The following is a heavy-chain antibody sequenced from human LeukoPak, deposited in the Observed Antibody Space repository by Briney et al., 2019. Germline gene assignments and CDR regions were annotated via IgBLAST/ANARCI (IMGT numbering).Heavy chain of an antibody. V-gene: IGHV3-64D*06. CDR3: VKSVPEPVAPSYYFDY. Sequence: PGGSLRLSCSASGFTFSSYAMHWVRQAPGKGLEYVSAISSNGGSTYYADSVKGRFTISRDNSKNTLYLQMSSLRAEDTAVYYCVKSVPEPVAPSYYFDYWGQGTLVTVSS. D-gene: IGHD1-14*01. CDR1: GFTFSSYA. J-gene: IGHJ4*02. CDR2: ISSNGGST.